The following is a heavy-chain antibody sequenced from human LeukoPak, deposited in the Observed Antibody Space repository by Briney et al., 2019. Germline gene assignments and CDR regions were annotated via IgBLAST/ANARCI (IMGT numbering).Heavy chain of an antibody. CDR1: GFTFSSYG. D-gene: IGHD5-24*01. CDR3: ARDLRPYNAVYYYYMDV. CDR2: IWYDGSNK. Sequence: GRSLRLSCAASGFTFSSYGMHWVRQAPGKGLEWVAVIWYDGSNKYYADSVKGRFTISRDNSKNTLYLQMNSLRAEDTAVYYCARDLRPYNAVYYYYMDVWGKGTTDTVSS. J-gene: IGHJ6*03. V-gene: IGHV3-33*01.